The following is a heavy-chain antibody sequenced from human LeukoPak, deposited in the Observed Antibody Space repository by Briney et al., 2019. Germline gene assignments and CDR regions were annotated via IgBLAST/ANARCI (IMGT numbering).Heavy chain of an antibody. CDR3: ARHSITIPFDS. J-gene: IGHJ5*01. D-gene: IGHD3-3*01. CDR2: IYYSGST. Sequence: PSETRSLTCTVSGGSISSSSYYWGWVRQPPGKGLEWIASIYYSGSTYYNPSLKSRVTISVDTSKNQFSLKLNSVTAADTAVYYCARHSITIPFDSWGQGTLVTVSS. V-gene: IGHV4-39*01. CDR1: GGSISSSSYY.